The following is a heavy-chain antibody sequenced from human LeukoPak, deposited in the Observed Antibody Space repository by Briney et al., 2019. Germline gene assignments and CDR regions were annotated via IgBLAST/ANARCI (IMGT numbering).Heavy chain of an antibody. CDR2: IYYSGST. CDR1: GGSMRSYY. J-gene: IGHJ6*03. Sequence: SETLSLTCTVSGGSMRSYYWSWIRQPPGKGLEWIGYIYYSGSTYYNPSLKSRVTMSVDTSKNQFSLKLSYVTAADTAVYYCARVDVFGVVSSDYYYYYMDVWGKGTTVTVSS. D-gene: IGHD3-3*01. CDR3: ARVDVFGVVSSDYYYYYMDV. V-gene: IGHV4-59*12.